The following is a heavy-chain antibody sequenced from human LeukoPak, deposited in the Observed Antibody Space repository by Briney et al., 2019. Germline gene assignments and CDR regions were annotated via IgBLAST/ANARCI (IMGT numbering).Heavy chain of an antibody. CDR3: AREYSNTWYPFDY. CDR2: ISSSGNFI. CDR1: GFTFSSYS. Sequence: PGGSLRLSCTASGFTFSSYSMNWVRQAPGKGLEWVSYISSSGNFINYADSVKGRFTISRDNAKNSVDLQMNRLRAEDTGVYYCAREYSNTWYPFDYWGQGVLVTVSS. D-gene: IGHD2-2*01. V-gene: IGHV3-21*01. J-gene: IGHJ4*02.